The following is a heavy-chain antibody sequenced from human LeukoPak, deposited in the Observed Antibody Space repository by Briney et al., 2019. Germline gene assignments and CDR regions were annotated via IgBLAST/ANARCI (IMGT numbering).Heavy chain of an antibody. V-gene: IGHV3-30*01. CDR3: ARGRGDTYGYYFDY. D-gene: IGHD5-18*01. Sequence: GGSLRLSCAASGFTFSSYAMRWVRQAAGKGLEWVAVISYDGSNKYYADSVKGRFTISRDNSKNTLYLQMNSLRAEDPAVYFCARGRGDTYGYYFDYWGQGTLVTVSS. CDR2: ISYDGSNK. CDR1: GFTFSSYA. J-gene: IGHJ4*02.